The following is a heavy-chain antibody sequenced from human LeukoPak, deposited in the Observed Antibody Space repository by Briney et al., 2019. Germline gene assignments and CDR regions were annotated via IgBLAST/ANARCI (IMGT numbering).Heavy chain of an antibody. J-gene: IGHJ4*02. Sequence: PGGSLRLSCAASGFTFSRYDMSWVRQAPGKGREWVSGISDTGESTDYVDSVKGRFTISRDNSKTTLYLQMNSLRAEATAVYYCAKERGDYYDSSGSITPFDYWGQGTLVTVSS. CDR2: ISDTGEST. D-gene: IGHD3-22*01. CDR3: AKERGDYYDSSGSITPFDY. V-gene: IGHV3-23*01. CDR1: GFTFSRYD.